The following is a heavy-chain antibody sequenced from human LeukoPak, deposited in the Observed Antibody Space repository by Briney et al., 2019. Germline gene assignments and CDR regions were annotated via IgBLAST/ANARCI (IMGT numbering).Heavy chain of an antibody. J-gene: IGHJ4*02. CDR1: SGSISSYY. CDR2: IYYSGST. CDR3: ARAVSYYGLFYFDH. D-gene: IGHD2/OR15-2a*01. Sequence: SETLSLTCTVSSGSISSYYWSWIRQPPGKGLEWIGNIYYSGSTNYSPSLKSRVTISVDTSKNQFSLKLTSVTAADTAVYFCARAVSYYGLFYFDHWGQGTLVTVSS. V-gene: IGHV4-59*01.